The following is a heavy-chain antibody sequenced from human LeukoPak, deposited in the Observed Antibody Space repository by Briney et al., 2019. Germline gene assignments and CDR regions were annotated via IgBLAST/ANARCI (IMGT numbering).Heavy chain of an antibody. Sequence: SETLSLTCTVSGGSISSYYWSWIRQPAGKGLEWIGRFYTSGSTNYNPSLKSRVTMSVDTSKNQFSLKLSSVTAADTAIYYCARDIRQSSTSYPDAFYIWGQGTMVTVSA. CDR2: FYTSGST. CDR3: ARDIRQSSTSYPDAFYI. J-gene: IGHJ3*02. D-gene: IGHD2/OR15-2a*01. CDR1: GGSISSYY. V-gene: IGHV4-4*07.